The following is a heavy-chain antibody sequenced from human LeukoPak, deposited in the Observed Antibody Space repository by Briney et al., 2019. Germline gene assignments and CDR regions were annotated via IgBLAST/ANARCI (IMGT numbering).Heavy chain of an antibody. CDR3: ARSSRYSSSSPTGY. D-gene: IGHD6-6*01. CDR2: ISGSGGST. V-gene: IGHV3-23*01. J-gene: IGHJ4*02. Sequence: PGGSLRLSCAASGFTFSSYAMSWVRQAPGKGLEWVSAISGSGGSTYYADSVKGRFTISRDNSKNTLDLQMNSLRAEDTAVYYCARSSRYSSSSPTGYWGQGTLVTVSS. CDR1: GFTFSSYA.